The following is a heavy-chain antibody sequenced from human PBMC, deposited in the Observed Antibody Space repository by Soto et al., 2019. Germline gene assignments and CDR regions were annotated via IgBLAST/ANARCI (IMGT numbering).Heavy chain of an antibody. V-gene: IGHV3-23*01. CDR2: ISSSGGAT. D-gene: IGHD3-10*01. CDR3: GKADGYQGSPSDYYCNGMDV. Sequence: EVQLLESGGGLVQPGGSLRLSCAASGFTFSSYAMHWVRQAPGKGLEWVSGISSSGGATYYADSVKGRCTISRSNSKNKLYLQMNSLVAADTDVYYCGKADGYQGSPSDYYCNGMDVWGQGTTVTVSS. CDR1: GFTFSSYA. J-gene: IGHJ6*02.